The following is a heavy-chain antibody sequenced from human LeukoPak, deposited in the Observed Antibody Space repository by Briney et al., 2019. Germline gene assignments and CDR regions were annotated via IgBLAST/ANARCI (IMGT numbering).Heavy chain of an antibody. D-gene: IGHD3-10*01. CDR3: SRAYGSGFRNIDP. J-gene: IGHJ5*02. CDR1: SFNFAHYV. CDR2: IRGKPFGETT. V-gene: IGHV3-49*03. Sequence: GGSLRHSCTDSSFNFAHYVMSWFRQAPGKGLEWVGFIRGKPFGETTEYAASVEGRFIISRDDSKKIAYLQMNSLKTEDTAVYYCSRAYGSGFRNIDPWGPGTLVTVFS.